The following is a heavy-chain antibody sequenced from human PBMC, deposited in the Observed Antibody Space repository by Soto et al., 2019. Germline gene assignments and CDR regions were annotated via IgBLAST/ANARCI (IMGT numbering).Heavy chain of an antibody. CDR1: GFTFTTYA. Sequence: EVQLLESGGGLVQPGGSLRLSCAAAGFTFTTYAMSWIRQAPGKGLEWVSTVGDSDDSTYYADSGKGRFTISRDNCKNTVYLQRNSLRDEYTAVYYCTRSGWVYWGQGTLVTDSS. CDR3: TRSGWVY. CDR2: VGDSDDST. D-gene: IGHD6-19*01. V-gene: IGHV3-23*01. J-gene: IGHJ4*02.